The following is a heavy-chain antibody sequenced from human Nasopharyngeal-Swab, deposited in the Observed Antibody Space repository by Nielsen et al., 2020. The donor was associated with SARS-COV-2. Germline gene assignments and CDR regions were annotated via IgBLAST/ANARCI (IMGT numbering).Heavy chain of an antibody. D-gene: IGHD6-19*01. Sequence: GESLKISCAASGFTFNTCWMHWVRQAPGKGLVWVSRIDDDGRDTIYADSVKGRFTISRDSSKNTLYLQMNSLRDEDTAVYYCAREGPIPVAGTAFDIWGQGTMVTVSS. CDR2: IDDDGRDT. V-gene: IGHV3-74*01. J-gene: IGHJ3*02. CDR1: GFTFNTCW. CDR3: AREGPIPVAGTAFDI.